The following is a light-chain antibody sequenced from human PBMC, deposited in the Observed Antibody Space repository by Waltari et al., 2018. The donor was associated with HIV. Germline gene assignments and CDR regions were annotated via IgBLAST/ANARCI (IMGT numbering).Light chain of an antibody. Sequence: SVLTQPPSASGTPGQMFTISCSVDSSNIGSNYVYWFQQLPEAAPKLLIYRNVQRPSGVPDRFSGSKSGSSASLAISGLRSEDEAVYYCSTWDDRLSDRVFGGGTKLTVL. V-gene: IGLV1-47*01. CDR1: SSNIGSNY. J-gene: IGLJ3*02. CDR3: STWDDRLSDRV. CDR2: RNV.